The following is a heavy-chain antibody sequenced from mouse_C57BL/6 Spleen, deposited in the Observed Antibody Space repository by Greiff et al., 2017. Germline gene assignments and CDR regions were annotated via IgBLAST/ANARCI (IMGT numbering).Heavy chain of an antibody. J-gene: IGHJ2*01. CDR3: ARLSITTVVATEY. Sequence: EVQVVESGPELVKPGASVKISCKASGYSFTGYYMNWVKQSPEKSLEWIGEINPSTGGTTYNQKFKAKATLTVDKSSSTAYMQLKSLTSEDSAVYYGARLSITTVVATEYWGYGTTLTVSS. CDR1: GYSFTGYY. D-gene: IGHD1-1*01. V-gene: IGHV1-42*01. CDR2: INPSTGGT.